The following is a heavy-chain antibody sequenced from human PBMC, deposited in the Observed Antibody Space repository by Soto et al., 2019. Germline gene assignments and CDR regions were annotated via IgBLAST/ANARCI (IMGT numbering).Heavy chain of an antibody. CDR1: GFTFTSSA. CDR2: IVVGSGNT. V-gene: IGHV1-58*01. D-gene: IGHD6-13*01. J-gene: IGHJ4*02. CDR3: AAGHLLAAPNYFDY. Sequence: GASVKVSCKASGFTFTSSAVQWVRQARGQRLEWIGWIVVGSGNTNYAQKFQERVTITRDMSTSTAYMELSSLRSEDTAVYYCAAGHLLAAPNYFDYWGQGTLVTGSS.